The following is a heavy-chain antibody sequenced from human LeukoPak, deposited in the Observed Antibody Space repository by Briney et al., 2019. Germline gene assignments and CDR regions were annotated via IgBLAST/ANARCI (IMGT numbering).Heavy chain of an antibody. CDR2: ITSSGDNT. J-gene: IGHJ5*02. V-gene: IGHV3-23*01. Sequence: GASLRLSCAASGFTFSSYAMCWVRQAPGKGLQWVSSITSSGDNTYYADSVNGRFTISGDNTKNTLHLQVNSLRAEDTAVYYCVRGSRGNYDTWGQGTLVTVSS. D-gene: IGHD3-22*01. CDR3: VRGSRGNYDT. CDR1: GFTFSSYA.